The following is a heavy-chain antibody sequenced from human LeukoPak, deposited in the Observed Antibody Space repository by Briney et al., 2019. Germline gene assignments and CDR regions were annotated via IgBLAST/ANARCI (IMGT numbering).Heavy chain of an antibody. V-gene: IGHV3-21*01. D-gene: IGHD2-2*01. Sequence: AGGSLRLSCAASGFTVSSNYMSWVRQAPGKGLEWVSSISSSSSYMYYADSVKGRFTISRDNAKNSLYLQMNSLRAEDTAVYYCARGSRGSGPTDYWGQGTLVTVSS. CDR1: GFTVSSNY. CDR2: ISSSSSYM. CDR3: ARGSRGSGPTDY. J-gene: IGHJ4*02.